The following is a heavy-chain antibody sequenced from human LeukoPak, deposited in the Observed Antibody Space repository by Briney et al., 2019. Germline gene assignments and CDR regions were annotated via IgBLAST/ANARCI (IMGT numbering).Heavy chain of an antibody. V-gene: IGHV1-46*01. Sequence: ASVKVSCKASGYTFTSYYMHWVRQAPGQGLEWMGIINPSGGSTSYAQKFQGRVTMTRDTSTSTVYMELSSLRSEDTAVYYCARAWHDGDYDNWFDPWGQGTLVTVSS. CDR3: ARAWHDGDYDNWFDP. J-gene: IGHJ5*02. CDR2: INPSGGST. D-gene: IGHD4-17*01. CDR1: GYTFTSYY.